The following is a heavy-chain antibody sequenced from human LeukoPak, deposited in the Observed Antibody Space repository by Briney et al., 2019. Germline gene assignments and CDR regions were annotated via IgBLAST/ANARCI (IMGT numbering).Heavy chain of an antibody. J-gene: IGHJ4*02. CDR2: INPNNGGT. CDR1: GYTFTGYY. V-gene: IGHV1-2*06. Sequence: ASVKVSCKASGYTFTGYYLHWVRQAPGQGLEWMGRINPNNGGTHYAQKLQGRVTMTRDTSITTAYMELSRLRSDETAVYYCARGQRITIFGVVYFDFWGQGTLVTVSS. CDR3: ARGQRITIFGVVYFDF. D-gene: IGHD3-3*01.